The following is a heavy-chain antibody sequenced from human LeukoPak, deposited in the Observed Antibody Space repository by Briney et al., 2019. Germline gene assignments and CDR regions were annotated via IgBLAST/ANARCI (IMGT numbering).Heavy chain of an antibody. D-gene: IGHD5-24*01. Sequence: SETLSLTCTVSGGSISSSTYYWGWIRRPPGKGLEWIGSIYYSGSTYYNPSLKSRVTISVDTSKNQFSLKLSSVTAADTAVYYCARGVDEGWLQFGWFDPWGQGTLVTVSS. J-gene: IGHJ5*02. CDR3: ARGVDEGWLQFGWFDP. CDR1: GGSISSSTYY. V-gene: IGHV4-39*07. CDR2: IYYSGST.